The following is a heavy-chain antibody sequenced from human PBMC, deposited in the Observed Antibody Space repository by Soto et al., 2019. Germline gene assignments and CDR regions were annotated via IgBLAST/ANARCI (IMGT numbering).Heavy chain of an antibody. CDR3: AKDFVGSVAYGI. D-gene: IGHD4-17*01. J-gene: IGHJ3*02. Sequence: VQLVESGGGVVQPGRSLRLSCAASGFTFSSYAMSWVRQAPGKGLEWVSAISGSGGSTYYADSVKGRFTISRDNSKNTLYLQMNSLRAEDTAVYYCAKDFVGSVAYGIWGQGTMVTVPS. CDR2: ISGSGGST. V-gene: IGHV3-23*04. CDR1: GFTFSSYA.